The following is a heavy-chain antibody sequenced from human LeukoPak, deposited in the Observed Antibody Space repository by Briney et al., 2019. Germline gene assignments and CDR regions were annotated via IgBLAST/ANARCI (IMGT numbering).Heavy chain of an antibody. CDR3: AREGGDGDYYYYMDV. J-gene: IGHJ6*03. Sequence: GSLRLSCSASGFTFTDYSMSWVRQAPGKGLEWVSIISRVSTYIYYAVSVKGRFTVSRDNAKSSLYLQMTSLRAEDTAVYFCAREGGDGDYYYYMDVWGKGTTVTVSS. CDR2: ISRVSTYI. V-gene: IGHV3-21*01. CDR1: GFTFTDYS. D-gene: IGHD2-21*02.